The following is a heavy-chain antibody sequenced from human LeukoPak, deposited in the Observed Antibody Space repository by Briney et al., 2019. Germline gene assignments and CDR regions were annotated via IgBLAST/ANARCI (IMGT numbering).Heavy chain of an antibody. CDR1: VGSLSGHS. CDR3: VRLLVNDFSRDPDTIDV. CDR2: VSYTLRT. D-gene: IGHD3/OR15-3a*01. Sequence: LETLCVSPTVSVGSLSGHSRSWIRQPPGKILEVIGYVSYTLRTKYNPSLQRRVTIPRHTSKSQFSLRLTSVTSAATTVYSIVRLLVNDFSRDPDTIDVWGQGTTVIVSS. J-gene: IGHJ3*01. V-gene: IGHV4-59*11.